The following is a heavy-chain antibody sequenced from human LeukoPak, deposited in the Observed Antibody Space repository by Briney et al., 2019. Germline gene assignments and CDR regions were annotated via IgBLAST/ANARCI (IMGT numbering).Heavy chain of an antibody. CDR3: ANLGWEYYDILTGPRFNY. Sequence: PGGSLRLSCAASGFTFSSYAMSWVRQAPGKGLEWVSAISGSGGSTYYADSVKGRSTISRDNSKNTLYLQMNSLRAEDTAVYYCANLGWEYYDILTGPRFNYWGQGTLVTVSS. V-gene: IGHV3-23*01. J-gene: IGHJ4*02. CDR1: GFTFSSYA. D-gene: IGHD3-9*01. CDR2: ISGSGGST.